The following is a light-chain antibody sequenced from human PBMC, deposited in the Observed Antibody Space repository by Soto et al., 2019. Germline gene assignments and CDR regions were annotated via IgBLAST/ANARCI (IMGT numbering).Light chain of an antibody. V-gene: IGKV2-28*01. J-gene: IGKJ2*01. CDR1: QSLLHSNGYNY. Sequence: DLVMTQSPLSLPVTPGEPASISCRSSQSLLHSNGYNYLDWYLQKPGQSPQLLIYLDSNRASGVPDRFSGSGSGTDFTLKISRGEAEDVGVYYCMQALQTPPYTFGQGTKLEIK. CDR2: LDS. CDR3: MQALQTPPYT.